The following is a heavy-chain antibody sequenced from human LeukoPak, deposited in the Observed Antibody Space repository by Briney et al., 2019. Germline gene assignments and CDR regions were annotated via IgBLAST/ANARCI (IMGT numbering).Heavy chain of an antibody. V-gene: IGHV1-18*01. CDR2: ISAYNGNT. CDR3: AREQLGIVLGAFDI. D-gene: IGHD7-27*01. J-gene: IGHJ3*02. CDR1: GYTFTSYG. Sequence: GASVKVSCKASGYTFTSYGISWVRQAPGQGLEWMGWISAYNGNTNYAQKFQGRVTMTRDTSISTAYMELSRLRSDDTAVYYCAREQLGIVLGAFDIWGQGTMVTVSS.